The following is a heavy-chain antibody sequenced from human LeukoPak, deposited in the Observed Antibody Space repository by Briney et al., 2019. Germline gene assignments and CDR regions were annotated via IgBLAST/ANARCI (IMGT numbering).Heavy chain of an antibody. J-gene: IGHJ4*02. CDR2: ISSSSSYI. CDR1: GFTFSSYS. D-gene: IGHD3-3*01. Sequence: GGSLRLSCAASGFTFSSYSMNWVRQAPGKGLEWVSSISSSSSYIYYADSVKGRFTISRDKDKNSMYMQMNSLRAEDTAVYYCARDVSLPGYDFWSGYFDYWGQGTLVTVSS. V-gene: IGHV3-21*01. CDR3: ARDVSLPGYDFWSGYFDY.